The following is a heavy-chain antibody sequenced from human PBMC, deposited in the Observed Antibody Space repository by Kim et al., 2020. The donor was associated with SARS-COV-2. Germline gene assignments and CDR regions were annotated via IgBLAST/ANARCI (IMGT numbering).Heavy chain of an antibody. CDR3: AREGRTGTSRDNWFDP. CDR2: ISAYNGNT. Sequence: ASVKVSCKASGYTFTSYGISWVRQAPGQGLEWMGWISAYNGNTNYAQKLQGRVTMTTDTSTSTAYMELRRLRSDDTAVYYCAREGRTGTSRDNWFDPWGQGTLVTVSS. V-gene: IGHV1-18*01. D-gene: IGHD1-7*01. J-gene: IGHJ5*02. CDR1: GYTFTSYG.